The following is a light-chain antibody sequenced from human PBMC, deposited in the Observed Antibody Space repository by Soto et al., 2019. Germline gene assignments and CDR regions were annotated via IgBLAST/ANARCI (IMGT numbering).Light chain of an antibody. CDR2: EVS. CDR3: TSYTTTGTVV. CDR1: SSDIGGYNY. V-gene: IGLV2-14*01. Sequence: QSALTQPASVSGSPGQSITISCTGTSSDIGGYNYVSWYQQHPGKAPKFMIFEVSNRPSGVSNRFSGSKSGNTASLTISGLQAEDEAHYYCTSYTTTGTVVFGGGTKLTVL. J-gene: IGLJ2*01.